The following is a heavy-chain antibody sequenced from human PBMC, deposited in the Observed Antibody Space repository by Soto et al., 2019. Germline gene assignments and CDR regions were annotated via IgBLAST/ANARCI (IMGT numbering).Heavy chain of an antibody. CDR3: ARVGFTSTSCYYLFDF. D-gene: IGHD2-2*01. Sequence: EVQLVESGGGLVKPGRSLRLSCTTSGFTFGDHDMSWLRQAPGKGLEWLGFIRGKAYGGTTEYAASVKGRFAMSRDDSQGIAYLQMNSLKTEDTAVYYCARVGFTSTSCYYLFDFWGQGSLVTVSS. CDR1: GFTFGDHD. CDR2: IRGKAYGGTT. V-gene: IGHV3-49*05. J-gene: IGHJ4*02.